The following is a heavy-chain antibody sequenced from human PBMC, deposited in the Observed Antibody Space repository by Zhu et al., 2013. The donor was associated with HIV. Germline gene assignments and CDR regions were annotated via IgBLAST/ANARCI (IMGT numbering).Heavy chain of an antibody. CDR1: GYTFTTYY. Sequence: QVQLVQSGAEVKKPGASVKVSCKASGYTFTTYYMHWVRQAPGQGLEWMGLINPSSGSTNYAQKFQGRVTMTRDTSTSTVYMELSSLRSEDTAVYYCARDGITMVRRPNNWFDPWGQGTLVTVSS. CDR2: INPSSGST. CDR3: ARDGITMVRRPNNWFDP. V-gene: IGHV1-46*03. D-gene: IGHD3-10*01. J-gene: IGHJ5*02.